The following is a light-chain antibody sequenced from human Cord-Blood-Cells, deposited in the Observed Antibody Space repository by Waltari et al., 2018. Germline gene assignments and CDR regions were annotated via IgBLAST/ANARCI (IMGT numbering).Light chain of an antibody. CDR2: EGS. CDR3: CSYAGSSTWV. J-gene: IGLJ3*02. CDR1: SSDVGSYNL. V-gene: IGLV2-23*01. Sequence: TQPASVSGSPGQSITISCTGTSSDVGSYNLVSWYQQHPGKAPKLMIYEGSQRPSGVSNRFSGSKSGNTASLTISELQAEDEADYYCCSYAGSSTWVFGGGTKLTVL.